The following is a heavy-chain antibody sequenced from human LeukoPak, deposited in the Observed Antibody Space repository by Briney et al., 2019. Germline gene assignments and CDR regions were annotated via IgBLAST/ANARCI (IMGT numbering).Heavy chain of an antibody. CDR3: AKDHSRYSYGRFDY. CDR2: ISWNSGSI. J-gene: IGHJ4*02. CDR1: GFTFDDYA. V-gene: IGHV3-9*01. Sequence: GRSLRLSCAASGFTFDDYAMHWVRQAPGKGLEWVSGISWNSGSIGYTDSVKGRFTISRDNAKNSLYLQMNSLRAEDTALYYRAKDHSRYSYGRFDYWGQGTLVTVSS. D-gene: IGHD5-18*01.